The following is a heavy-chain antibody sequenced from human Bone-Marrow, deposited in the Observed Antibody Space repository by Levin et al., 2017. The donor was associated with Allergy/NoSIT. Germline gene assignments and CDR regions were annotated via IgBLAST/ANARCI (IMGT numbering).Heavy chain of an antibody. V-gene: IGHV5-51*01. D-gene: IGHD3-9*01. CDR1: GPSFSSYW. J-gene: IGHJ5*02. Sequence: RGESLKISCEISGPSFSSYWIGWVRQMPGKGLEWMGIIHPGDSHTRYSPSFQGQITISADTSISTAYLQWTSLKASDTAMYYCARRAYDQDIMTSNNWYDPWGQGTLVTVSS. CDR3: ARRAYDQDIMTSNNWYDP. CDR2: IHPGDSHT.